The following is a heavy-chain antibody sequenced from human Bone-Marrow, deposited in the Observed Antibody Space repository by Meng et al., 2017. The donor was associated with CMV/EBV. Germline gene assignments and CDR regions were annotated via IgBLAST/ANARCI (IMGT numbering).Heavy chain of an antibody. J-gene: IGHJ5*02. D-gene: IGHD2-2*01. CDR1: GYSFTSYW. CDR3: ARTWRTVRNCSSTSWLTHINWFDP. V-gene: IGHV5-51*01. Sequence: KVSCKGSGYSFTSYWIGWVRQMPGKGLEWMGSIYPGDSYNRYSPSFQGQVTISADKSISTAYLQWSSLKASDTALYYCARTWRTVRNCSSTSWLTHINWFDPWGQGTLLTSPQ. CDR2: IYPGDSYN.